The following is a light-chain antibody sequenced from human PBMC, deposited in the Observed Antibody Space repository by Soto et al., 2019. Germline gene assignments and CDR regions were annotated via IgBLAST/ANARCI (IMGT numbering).Light chain of an antibody. Sequence: EIVMTQSPATLSVSPGERATLSCRASQSVSSNLAWYQQKPCQAPRLLIYGASTSATGIPARFSGSGSGTEFTLTISSLQSEAFAVYYCQQYNNWPPWTFGQGTKLEIK. CDR2: GAS. V-gene: IGKV3-15*01. J-gene: IGKJ1*01. CDR1: QSVSSN. CDR3: QQYNNWPPWT.